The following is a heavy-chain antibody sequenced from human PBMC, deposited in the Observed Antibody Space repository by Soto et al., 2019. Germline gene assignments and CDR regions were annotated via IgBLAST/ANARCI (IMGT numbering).Heavy chain of an antibody. CDR3: ATGYCTNGVCWDVYYGMDV. V-gene: IGHV1-69*12. Sequence: QVQLVQSGAEVKKPGSSVKVSCKASGGTFSSYAISWVRQAPGQGLEWMGGIIPIFGTANYAQKFQGRVTITADESTGTAYMERSSLRSEDTAVYYCATGYCTNGVCWDVYYGMDVWGQGTTVTVSS. CDR2: IIPIFGTA. J-gene: IGHJ6*02. D-gene: IGHD2-8*01. CDR1: GGTFSSYA.